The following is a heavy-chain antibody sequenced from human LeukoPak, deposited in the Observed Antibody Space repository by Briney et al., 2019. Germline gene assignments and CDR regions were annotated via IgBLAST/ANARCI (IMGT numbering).Heavy chain of an antibody. J-gene: IGHJ4*02. D-gene: IGHD3-16*02. CDR2: IIPIFGTA. Sequence: SVKVSCKASGGTFSSYAISLVRQAPGQGLEWMGGIIPIFGTANYAQKFKGRVTITTDESTSTAYMELSSLRSEDTAVYYCARSPGGGRYPSFDYWGQGTLVTVSS. CDR1: GGTFSSYA. CDR3: ARSPGGGRYPSFDY. V-gene: IGHV1-69*05.